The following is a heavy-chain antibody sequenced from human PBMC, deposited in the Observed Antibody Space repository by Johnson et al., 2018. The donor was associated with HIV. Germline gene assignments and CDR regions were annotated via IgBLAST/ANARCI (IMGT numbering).Heavy chain of an antibody. V-gene: IGHV3-33*08. Sequence: QVQLVESGGGVVQPGKSLTLSCVGSGLSFSNFGIHWVRQAPGKGPEWVAVISFDGNLKKYADSVKGRFTISRDNSKNTLYLQMNSLRAEDTAVYYCATAARLFDAFDIWGQGTMVTVSS. CDR3: ATAARLFDAFDI. CDR1: GLSFSNFG. CDR2: ISFDGNLK. D-gene: IGHD6-6*01. J-gene: IGHJ3*02.